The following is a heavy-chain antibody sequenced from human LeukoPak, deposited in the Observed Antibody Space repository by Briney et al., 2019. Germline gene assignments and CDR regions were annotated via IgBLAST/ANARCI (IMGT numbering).Heavy chain of an antibody. CDR1: GFTFGSYS. D-gene: IGHD3-16*01. Sequence: GGSLRLSCAASGFTFGSYSMNWVRQAPGKGLEWVSSISTSSSRIYYADSVKGRFTISRDNAKNSLYLQMNSLRAEDTAVYYCAREDPVPLGGPFDYWGQGTLVTVSS. CDR2: ISTSSSRI. J-gene: IGHJ4*02. V-gene: IGHV3-21*01. CDR3: AREDPVPLGGPFDY.